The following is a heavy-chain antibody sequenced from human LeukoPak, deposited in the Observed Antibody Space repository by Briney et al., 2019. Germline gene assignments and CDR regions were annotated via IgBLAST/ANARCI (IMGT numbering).Heavy chain of an antibody. CDR2: INPNSGGT. D-gene: IGHD4-17*01. CDR3: ARDLRTTSIPCGDYMYYFDY. Sequence: ASVKVSCKASGYTFTGYYMHWVRQAPGQGLEWMGWINPNSGGTNYAQKFQGRVTMTRDTSISTAYMELSRLRSDDTAVYYCARDLRTTSIPCGDYMYYFDYWGQGTLVTVSS. V-gene: IGHV1-2*02. J-gene: IGHJ4*02. CDR1: GYTFTGYY.